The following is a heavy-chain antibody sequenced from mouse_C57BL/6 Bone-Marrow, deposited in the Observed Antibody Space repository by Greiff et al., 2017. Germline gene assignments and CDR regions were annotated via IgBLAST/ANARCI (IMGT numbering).Heavy chain of an antibody. D-gene: IGHD3-3*01. CDR3: ARDGDGNFDY. V-gene: IGHV1-50*01. CDR1: GYTFTSYW. J-gene: IGHJ2*01. CDR2: IDPSDSYT. Sequence: VQLQQSGAELVKPGASVKLSCKASGYTFTSYWMQWVKQRPGQGLEWIGEIDPSDSYTNYNQKFKGKATLTVDTSSSTAYMQLSSLTSEDSAVYYCARDGDGNFDYWGQGTTLTVSS.